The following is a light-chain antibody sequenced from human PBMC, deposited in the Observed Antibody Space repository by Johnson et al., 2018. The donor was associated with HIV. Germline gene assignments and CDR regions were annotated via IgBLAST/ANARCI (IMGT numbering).Light chain of an antibody. J-gene: IGLJ1*01. CDR1: SSNIGNNY. Sequence: LTQPPSVSAAPGQKVTISCSGSSSNIGNNYVSWYQQLPGTAPKLLIYENNKRPSGIPDRFSGSKSGTSATLGIAGLQTGDEADYYCGTWDNSLSTGAVFGTGTKVTVL. CDR2: ENN. CDR3: GTWDNSLSTGAV. V-gene: IGLV1-51*02.